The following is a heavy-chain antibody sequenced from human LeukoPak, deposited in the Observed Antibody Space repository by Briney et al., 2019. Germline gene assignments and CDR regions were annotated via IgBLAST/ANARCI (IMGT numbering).Heavy chain of an antibody. V-gene: IGHV1-69*05. D-gene: IGHD2-2*02. J-gene: IGHJ5*02. CDR1: GGTFSSYA. CDR3: ASSSDCSSTSCYTRDNWFDP. Sequence: ASVTVSCKASGGTFSSYAISWVRQAPGQGLEWMGGIIPIFGTANYAQKFQGRVTITTDESTSTAYMELSSLRSEDTAVYYCASSSDCSSTSCYTRDNWFDPWGQGTLVTVSS. CDR2: IIPIFGTA.